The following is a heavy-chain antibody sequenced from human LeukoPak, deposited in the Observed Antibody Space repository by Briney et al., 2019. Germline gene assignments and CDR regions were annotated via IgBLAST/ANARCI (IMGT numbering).Heavy chain of an antibody. V-gene: IGHV1-2*02. CDR3: ARERAFSPLRYFDERHDAFDI. CDR2: INPNSGGT. Sequence: ASVKVSCKASGYTFTGYYMHWVRQAPGQGLEWMGWINPNSGGTNYAQKFQGKVTMTRDTSISTAYMELSRLRSDDTAMYYCARERAFSPLRYFDERHDAFDIWGQGTMVTVSS. D-gene: IGHD3-9*01. CDR1: GYTFTGYY. J-gene: IGHJ3*02.